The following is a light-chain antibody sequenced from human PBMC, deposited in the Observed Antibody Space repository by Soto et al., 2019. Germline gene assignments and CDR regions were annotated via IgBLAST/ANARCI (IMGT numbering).Light chain of an antibody. CDR1: QSISSW. CDR3: QQYNSYSPT. CDR2: DAS. Sequence: DIQMTQSPSTLSASVGDRVTITCRASQSISSWLAWYQQKPGKAPKLLIYDASSLESGVPSRFSGSVSGTEFTLTISSLQPDDFATYYCQQYNSYSPTFGGGTKVEIK. J-gene: IGKJ4*01. V-gene: IGKV1-5*01.